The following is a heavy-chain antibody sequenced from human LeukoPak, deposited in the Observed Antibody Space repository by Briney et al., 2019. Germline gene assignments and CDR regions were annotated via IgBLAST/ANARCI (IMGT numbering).Heavy chain of an antibody. D-gene: IGHD4-23*01. CDR1: GGSISSYY. Sequence: TTSETLSLTCTVSGGSISSYYWSWIRQPPGKGLEWIGRIHTSGRTNYNPSLKSRVTISEDTSKNQFSLKLSPVTAADTAVYYCARDSDSRYGGWFDPWGQGTLVTVSS. CDR3: ARDSDSRYGGWFDP. J-gene: IGHJ5*02. V-gene: IGHV4-4*07. CDR2: IHTSGRT.